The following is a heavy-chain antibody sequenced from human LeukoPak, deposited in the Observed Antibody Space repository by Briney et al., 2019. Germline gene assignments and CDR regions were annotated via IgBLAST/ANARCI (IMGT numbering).Heavy chain of an antibody. CDR2: ISYDGSNK. CDR1: GFTFSSYA. D-gene: IGHD3-22*01. Sequence: GRSLRLSCAASGFTFSSYAMHWVRQAPGKGLEWVAVISYDGSNKYYADSVKGRFTISRDNSKNTLYLQMNSLRAEDTAVYYCAKDSFPHITMIVVVITPDYWGQGTLVTVSS. J-gene: IGHJ4*02. CDR3: AKDSFPHITMIVVVITPDY. V-gene: IGHV3-30-3*01.